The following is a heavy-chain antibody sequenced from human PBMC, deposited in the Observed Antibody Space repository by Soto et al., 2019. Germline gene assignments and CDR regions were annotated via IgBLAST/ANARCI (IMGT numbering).Heavy chain of an antibody. J-gene: IGHJ4*02. Sequence: SGGRVVQPGRSLRLSCAASGFMFSHYGIHWVRQSPGKGLEWVATITFDGKDRDYSDSVKGRFTVSRDNSRNTVFLDMNTLRPDDTAVYFCAKPSFIQFAIAYYFDSWGPGTLVTVSS. CDR3: AKPSFIQFAIAYYFDS. V-gene: IGHV3-30*18. CDR2: ITFDGKDR. CDR1: GFMFSHYG. D-gene: IGHD3-16*01.